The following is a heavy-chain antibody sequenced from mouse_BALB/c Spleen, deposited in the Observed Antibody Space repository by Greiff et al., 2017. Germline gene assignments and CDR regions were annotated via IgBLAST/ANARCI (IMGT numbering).Heavy chain of an antibody. V-gene: IGHV2-6-5*01. CDR2: IWGGGST. D-gene: IGHD1-1*01. Sequence: VQLQQSGPGLVAPSQSLSITCTVSGFSLTDYGVSWIRQPPGKGLEWLGVIWGGGSTYYNSALKSRLSISKDNSKSQVFLKMNSLQTDDTAMYYCAKRLNYYGSSYFAYWGQGTLVTVSA. J-gene: IGHJ3*01. CDR3: AKRLNYYGSSYFAY. CDR1: GFSLTDYG.